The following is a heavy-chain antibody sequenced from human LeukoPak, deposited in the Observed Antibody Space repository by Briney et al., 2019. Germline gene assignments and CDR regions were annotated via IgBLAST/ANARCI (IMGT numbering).Heavy chain of an antibody. CDR3: ARTLVRGVLRGWFDP. CDR2: IYSSGST. V-gene: IGHV4-30-4*01. D-gene: IGHD3-10*01. Sequence: PSETLSLTCTVSGASIIDGDYYWSWIRQPPGKGLEWMGYIYSSGSTFYNPYFQSRLTISVDTSRSQFSLKLRSVIDADTAVYSCARTLVRGVLRGWFDPWGQGTLVIVSS. CDR1: GASIIDGDYY. J-gene: IGHJ5*02.